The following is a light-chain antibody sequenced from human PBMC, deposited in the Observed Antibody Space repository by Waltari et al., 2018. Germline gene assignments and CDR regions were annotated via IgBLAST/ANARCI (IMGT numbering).Light chain of an antibody. V-gene: IGKV1-5*01. J-gene: IGKJ1*01. CDR3: QQYHTYKM. CDR2: DAY. CDR1: QSIIVR. Sequence: DIQMTQSPSSLSASVGDRVTITCRASQSIIVRLAWYQQKPGKAPKLLICDAYSLEYGVPSRFSGSGYGTEFTLTISSLQPDDSATYYCQQYHTYKMFGQGTKVEI.